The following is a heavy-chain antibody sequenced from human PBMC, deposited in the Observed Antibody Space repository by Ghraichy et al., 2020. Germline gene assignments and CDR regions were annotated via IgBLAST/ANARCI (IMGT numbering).Heavy chain of an antibody. V-gene: IGHV3-48*02. Sequence: GGSLRLSCAASGFTFSSYSMNWVRQAPGKGLEWVSYISSSSSTIYYADSVKGRFTISRDNAKNSLYLQMNSLRDEDTAVYYCARDNRVPYYYYGMDVWGQGTTVTVSS. CDR1: GFTFSSYS. D-gene: IGHD1-1*01. CDR3: ARDNRVPYYYYGMDV. CDR2: ISSSSSTI. J-gene: IGHJ6*02.